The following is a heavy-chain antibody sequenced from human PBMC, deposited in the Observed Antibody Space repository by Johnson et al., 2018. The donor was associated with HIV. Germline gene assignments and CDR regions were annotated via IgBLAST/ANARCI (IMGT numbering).Heavy chain of an antibody. CDR1: GFNFNNAW. CDR3: TTADMVGTFDI. CDR2: IKSKSDGGTA. J-gene: IGHJ3*02. D-gene: IGHD3-10*01. V-gene: IGHV3-15*01. Sequence: VQLVESGGGLVEPGGSLRLSCAVSGFNFNNAWMSWVRQAPGKGLEWLGRIKSKSDGGTADYAAPGKGRFTISRDDSEKILYLQMSSLKTEDTAVYYCTTADMVGTFDIWGQGTMVTVS.